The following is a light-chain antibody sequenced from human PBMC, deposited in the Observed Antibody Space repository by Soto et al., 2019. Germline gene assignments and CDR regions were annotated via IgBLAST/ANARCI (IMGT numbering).Light chain of an antibody. CDR1: QSVSSN. V-gene: IGKV3-15*01. CDR2: GAS. J-gene: IGKJ3*01. Sequence: EIVMTQSPATLYVSTGERATLSCRASQSVSSNLAWYQQKPGQAPRLLIYGASTRATGIPARFSGSGSGTEFTLTISSLQSEDFAVYYCQQYNNWPPFTFGPGTKVDIK. CDR3: QQYNNWPPFT.